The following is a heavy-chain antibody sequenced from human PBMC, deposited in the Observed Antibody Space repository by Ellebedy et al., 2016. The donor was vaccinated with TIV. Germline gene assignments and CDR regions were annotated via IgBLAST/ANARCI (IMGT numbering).Heavy chain of an antibody. D-gene: IGHD4-17*01. J-gene: IGHJ5*02. CDR1: GGSISSYY. CDR2: IYYSGST. V-gene: IGHV4-59*01. CDR3: ARGGPTVTTPRGP. Sequence: SETLSLTCTVSGGSISSYYWSWIRQPPGKGLEWIGYIYYSGSTNYNPSLKSRVTISVEPSKNQFSLKLSSVTAADTAVYYCARGGPTVTTPRGPWGQGTLVTVSS.